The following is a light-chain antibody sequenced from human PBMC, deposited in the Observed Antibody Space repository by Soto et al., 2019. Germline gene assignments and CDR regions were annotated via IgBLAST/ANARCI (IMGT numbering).Light chain of an antibody. V-gene: IGKV3-20*01. Sequence: EIMLTQSPGTLSLSPGERATLSCRASQSVSSSYLAWYQQKPGQAPRLLIYGASSRATGIPDWFSCSGSGTDFTLTISRLEPQGFAVYYCQQYGSSLWTLGQGTKVEIK. J-gene: IGKJ1*01. CDR3: QQYGSSLWT. CDR1: QSVSSSY. CDR2: GAS.